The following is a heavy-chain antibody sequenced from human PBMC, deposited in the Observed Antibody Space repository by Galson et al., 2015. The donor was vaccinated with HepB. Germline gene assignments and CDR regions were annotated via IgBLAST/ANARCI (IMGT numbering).Heavy chain of an antibody. D-gene: IGHD5-24*01. CDR2: IANDGSVQ. CDR1: GFTFSSYA. V-gene: IGHV3-30*04. Sequence: SLRLSCAASGFTFSSYALHWVRQTPGRRLEWVAVIANDGSVQFYADSVRGRFTISRDDSKNTLYLQMSSLRGEDTAVYYCARSRPSTSSVRYTMDVWGQGTTVTVSS. CDR3: ARSRPSTSSVRYTMDV. J-gene: IGHJ6*02.